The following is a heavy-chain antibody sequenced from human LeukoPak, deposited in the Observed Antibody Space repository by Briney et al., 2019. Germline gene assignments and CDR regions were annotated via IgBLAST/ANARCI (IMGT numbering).Heavy chain of an antibody. CDR2: INSGGSST. CDR1: GFTFSSYW. CDR3: ARGTGNYGDWDY. Sequence: GGSLRLSCAASGFTFSSYWMHWVRQAPGKGLVWVSRINSGGSSTNYADSVKGRFTSSRDNAKNTLYLQMTSLRAEDTAVYYCARGTGNYGDWDYWGQGILVTVSS. J-gene: IGHJ4*02. V-gene: IGHV3-74*01. D-gene: IGHD1-7*01.